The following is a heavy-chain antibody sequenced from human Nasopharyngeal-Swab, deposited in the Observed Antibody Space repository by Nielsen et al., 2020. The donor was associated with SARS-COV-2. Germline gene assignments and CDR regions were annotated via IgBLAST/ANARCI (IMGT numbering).Heavy chain of an antibody. J-gene: IGHJ5*02. D-gene: IGHD2/OR15-2a*01. CDR3: ARNMGYFHTSIWLDP. CDR2: IYPDHSGT. V-gene: IGHV5-51*01. CDR1: GYDFAGYW. Sequence: GESLKISCKTSGYDFAGYWIAWVRQKPGQGLEWMGIIYPDHSGTKYSPSFRGQVTFSVDKSISTAYLQWRHLEASDTAMYYFARNMGYFHTSIWLDPWGQGTLVTVSS.